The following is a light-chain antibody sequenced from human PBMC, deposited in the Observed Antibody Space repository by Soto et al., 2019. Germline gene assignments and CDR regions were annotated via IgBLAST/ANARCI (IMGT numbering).Light chain of an antibody. J-gene: IGKJ1*01. CDR1: QRVNSNY. CDR2: AAS. V-gene: IGKV3-20*01. CDR3: LQYGGSPWT. Sequence: EIVLTQSPGTLSLSPGERATLSCRSSQRVNSNYLAWYQQKPGQAPRLLIYAASSRAAGFPDRFSGSGSESDFALTISRLEPEVFAVYYCLQYGGSPWTFGQGTKVEIK.